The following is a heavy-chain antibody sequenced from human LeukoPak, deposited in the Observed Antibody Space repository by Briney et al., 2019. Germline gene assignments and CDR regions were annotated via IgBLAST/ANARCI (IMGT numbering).Heavy chain of an antibody. J-gene: IGHJ6*02. V-gene: IGHV3-30*18. D-gene: IGHD3-3*01. CDR3: AKSFWSGYSVNYYYYGMDV. CDR2: ESYDGSNK. CDR1: GFTFSRYG. Sequence: PGSSLRLSCAASGFTFSRYGMHWVRQATGKGLECVAVESYDGSNKYYEDSVKGRITISRDNSKNTLYLQMNSLRAEDTAVYYCAKSFWSGYSVNYYYYGMDVWGQGTTVTVSS.